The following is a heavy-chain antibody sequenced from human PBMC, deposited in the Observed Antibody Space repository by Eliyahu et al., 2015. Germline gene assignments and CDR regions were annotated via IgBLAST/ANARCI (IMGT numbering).Heavy chain of an antibody. J-gene: IGHJ4*02. CDR3: AKGGYSDFDSYFDF. Sequence: EVQLVESGGGLVQPGGSLRLSCAASGFTFRDYAMSWVRQAPGKGLEWVSGVRGSGSSTYSADSVKARFTISRDNSENTLYLQMNNLRAEDTAVYYCAKGGYSDFDSYFDFWGQGTLVTVSS. D-gene: IGHD5-12*01. V-gene: IGHV3-23*04. CDR1: GFTFRDYA. CDR2: VRGSGSST.